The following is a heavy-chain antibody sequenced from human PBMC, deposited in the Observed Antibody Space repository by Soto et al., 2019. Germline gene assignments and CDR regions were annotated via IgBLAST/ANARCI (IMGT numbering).Heavy chain of an antibody. V-gene: IGHV1-46*03. CDR3: ASPYYDLLTGWRAFDI. D-gene: IGHD3-9*01. J-gene: IGHJ3*02. CDR1: GYTFTSYY. CDR2: INPSGGST. Sequence: QVQLVQSGAEVKKPGASVKVSCKASGYTFTSYYMHWVRQAPGQGLEWMGIINPSGGSTSYAQKFQDRVTMTSDTSTSTVYMELSSLRSEDTAVYYCASPYYDLLTGWRAFDIWGQGTMVTVSS.